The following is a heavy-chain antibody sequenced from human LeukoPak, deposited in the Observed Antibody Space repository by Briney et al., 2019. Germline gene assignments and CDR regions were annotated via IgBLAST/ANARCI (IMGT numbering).Heavy chain of an antibody. D-gene: IGHD3-22*01. CDR2: ISGNGLQT. J-gene: IGHJ4*02. CDR1: GFTFSRFA. V-gene: IGHV3-23*01. Sequence: PGGSLRLSCSASGFTFSRFAMTWVRHLPGKGLEWVSTISGNGLQTFYADSVKGRFSVSRDNSVNIVYLQMDSLRADASALYSCAKVPNYPESGGYFIPFDSGAREPWSPSPQ. CDR3: AKVPNYPESGGYFIPFDS.